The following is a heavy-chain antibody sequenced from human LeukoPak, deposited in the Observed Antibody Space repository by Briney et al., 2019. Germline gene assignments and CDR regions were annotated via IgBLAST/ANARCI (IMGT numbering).Heavy chain of an antibody. D-gene: IGHD4-11*01. V-gene: IGHV4-34*01. CDR3: ARGLTTVSSYNWFDP. J-gene: IGHJ5*02. CDR1: GGSFSGYY. Sequence: PSETLSLTCAVYGGSFSGYYWSWIRQPPGKGLEWIGEINHSASTNYNPSLKSRVTISVDTSKNQFSLKLSSVTAADTAVYYCARGLTTVSSYNWFDPWGQGTLVTVSS. CDR2: INHSAST.